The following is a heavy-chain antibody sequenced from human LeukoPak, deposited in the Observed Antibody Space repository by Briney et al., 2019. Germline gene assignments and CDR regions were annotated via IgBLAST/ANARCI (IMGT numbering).Heavy chain of an antibody. D-gene: IGHD5-24*01. Sequence: SETLSLTCSVSGGSISSSSYYWGWLRQPPGKGLQWIANVFYSGSTYYNPSLKSRVTLSVDTSKNQFSLKLTSVTAADTAVYYCARVGWLQLQDYFDFWGEGTLVTVSS. V-gene: IGHV4-39*07. CDR1: GGSISSSSYY. CDR2: VFYSGST. CDR3: ARVGWLQLQDYFDF. J-gene: IGHJ4*02.